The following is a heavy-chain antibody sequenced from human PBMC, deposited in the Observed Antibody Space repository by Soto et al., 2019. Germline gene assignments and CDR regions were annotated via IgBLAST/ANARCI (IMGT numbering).Heavy chain of an antibody. CDR2: IDPSDSYT. J-gene: IGHJ6*02. D-gene: IGHD6-13*01. Sequence: GGSLKISCKGSGYSFTSYWISWVRQMPGKGLEWMGRIDPSDSYTNYSPSFQGHVTISADKSISTAYLQWSSLKASDTAMYYCAGRRVFYSTLYGMDVRGQGTTVTVSS. V-gene: IGHV5-10-1*01. CDR3: AGRRVFYSTLYGMDV. CDR1: GYSFTSYW.